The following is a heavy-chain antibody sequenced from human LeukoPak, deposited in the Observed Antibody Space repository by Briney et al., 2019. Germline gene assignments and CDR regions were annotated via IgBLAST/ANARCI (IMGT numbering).Heavy chain of an antibody. CDR2: IYYSGST. V-gene: IGHV4-61*01. J-gene: IGHJ4*02. D-gene: IGHD3-3*01. CDR1: GGSVSSGSYY. Sequence: SGTLSLTCTVSGGSVSSGSYYWSWIRQPPGKGLEWIGYIYYSGSTNYNPSLKSRVTISVDTSKNQFSLKLSSVTAADTAVYYCAREPENYYDFWSGYQDWGQGTLVTVSS. CDR3: AREPENYYDFWSGYQD.